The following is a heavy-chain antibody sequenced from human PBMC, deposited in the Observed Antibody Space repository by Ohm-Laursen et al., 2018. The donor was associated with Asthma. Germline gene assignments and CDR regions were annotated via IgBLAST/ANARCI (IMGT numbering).Heavy chain of an antibody. CDR3: ARIGPEWELPGREYSLHH. Sequence: GSLRLSCTASGVAFTDSWMSWVRQLPGGSLEWVAKINPLGYEKYYMDSVRGRFTVSRDNARNSVYLQMNSLRAEDTALYYCARIGPEWELPGREYSLHHWGEGTLVTVSS. J-gene: IGHJ1*01. CDR1: GVAFTDSW. V-gene: IGHV3-7*01. D-gene: IGHD1-26*01. CDR2: INPLGYEK.